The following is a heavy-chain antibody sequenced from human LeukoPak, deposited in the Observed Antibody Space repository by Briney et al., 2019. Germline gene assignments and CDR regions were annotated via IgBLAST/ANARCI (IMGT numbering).Heavy chain of an antibody. CDR2: ISSSGSTI. Sequence: GGSLRLSCAVSGFTFSSYEMNWVRQAPGKGLEWVSYISSSGSTIYYTDSVKGRFTISRDNAKNSLYLQMNSLRAEGTAVYYCARGRGVGSGWYVPYYMDVWGKGTTVTISS. CDR3: ARGRGVGSGWYVPYYMDV. D-gene: IGHD6-19*01. CDR1: GFTFSSYE. V-gene: IGHV3-48*03. J-gene: IGHJ6*03.